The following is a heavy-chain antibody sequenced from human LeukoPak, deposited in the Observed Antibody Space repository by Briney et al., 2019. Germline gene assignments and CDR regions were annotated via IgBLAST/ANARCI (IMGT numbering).Heavy chain of an antibody. Sequence: SETLSLTCTVSGGSISSYYWSWIRQPPGKGLEWIGHISYSGNTNYNSSLRSRVTISVDTSNNQFSLRLSSVTAADTAVYYCARDSYTGNYFEDTFDIWGQGTMVTVSS. D-gene: IGHD1-26*01. CDR1: GGSISSYY. V-gene: IGHV4-59*01. CDR3: ARDSYTGNYFEDTFDI. CDR2: ISYSGNT. J-gene: IGHJ3*02.